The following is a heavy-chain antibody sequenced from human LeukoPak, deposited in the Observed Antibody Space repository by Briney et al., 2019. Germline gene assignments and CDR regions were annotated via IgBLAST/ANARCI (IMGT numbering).Heavy chain of an antibody. V-gene: IGHV4-39*07. D-gene: IGHD2-2*01. CDR1: GGSISSSSYY. CDR3: ARERPPYQLGAFDI. CDR2: IYYSGST. Sequence: SETLSLTCTVSGGSISSSSYYWGWIRQPPGKGLEWIGSIYYSGSTYYNPSLKSRVTISVDTSKNQFSLKLSSVTAADTAVYYCARERPPYQLGAFDIWGQGTMVTVSS. J-gene: IGHJ3*02.